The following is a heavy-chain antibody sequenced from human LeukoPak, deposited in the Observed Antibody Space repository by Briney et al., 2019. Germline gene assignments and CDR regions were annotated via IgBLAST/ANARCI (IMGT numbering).Heavy chain of an antibody. CDR1: GYTLTELS. Sequence: GASVKVSFKVSGYTLTELSMHWVRQAPGKGLEWMGGFDPEDGETIYAQKFQGRVTMTRNTSISTAYMELSSLRSEDTAVYYCARGGGSSGWSGYYFDYWGQGTLVTVSS. CDR2: FDPEDGET. D-gene: IGHD6-19*01. CDR3: ARGGGSSGWSGYYFDY. V-gene: IGHV1-24*01. J-gene: IGHJ4*02.